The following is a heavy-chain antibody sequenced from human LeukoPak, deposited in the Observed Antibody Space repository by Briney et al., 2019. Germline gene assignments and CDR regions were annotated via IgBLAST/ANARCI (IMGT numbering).Heavy chain of an antibody. J-gene: IGHJ4*02. Sequence: PSETLSLTCGVYGGSFSGYYWSWIRQPPGKGLEWIGEINHSGSTNYNPSLKSRVTISVDTSKNQFSLKLNSVTAADTAMYYCARGRNGPSVWESYRYWAYFDYWGQGTLVTVSS. CDR3: ARGRNGPSVWESYRYWAYFDY. D-gene: IGHD3-16*02. CDR1: GGSFSGYY. V-gene: IGHV4-34*01. CDR2: INHSGST.